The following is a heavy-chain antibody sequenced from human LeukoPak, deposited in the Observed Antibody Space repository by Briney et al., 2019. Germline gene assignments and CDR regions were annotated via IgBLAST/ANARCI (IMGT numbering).Heavy chain of an antibody. CDR2: IYHSGST. V-gene: IGHV4-30-2*01. CDR1: GGSISSGGYS. J-gene: IGHJ3*02. D-gene: IGHD4-23*01. CDR3: ARDGDYGGNSIAFDI. Sequence: SETLSLTCAVSGGSISSGGYSWSWIRQPPGKGLEWIGYIYHSGSTYYNPSLKSRVTISVDRSKNQFSLKLSSVTAADTAVNYCARDGDYGGNSIAFDIWGQGTMVTVSS.